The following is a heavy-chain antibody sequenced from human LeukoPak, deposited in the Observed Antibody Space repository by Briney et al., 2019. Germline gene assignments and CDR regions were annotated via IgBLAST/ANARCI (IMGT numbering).Heavy chain of an antibody. CDR1: GFSLSTSGVG. D-gene: IGHD2-2*01. CDR2: IYWNDDK. Sequence: SGPTLVNPTQTLTLTCTFSGFSLSTSGVGVGWIRQPPGKALEWLALIYWNDDKRYSPSLNSRLTITKDTSKNQVVLTMTNMDTVDTATYYCAHSDKDAHCDSTSCLNRFDPWGQGTLVTVSS. CDR3: AHSDKDAHCDSTSCLNRFDP. J-gene: IGHJ5*02. V-gene: IGHV2-5*01.